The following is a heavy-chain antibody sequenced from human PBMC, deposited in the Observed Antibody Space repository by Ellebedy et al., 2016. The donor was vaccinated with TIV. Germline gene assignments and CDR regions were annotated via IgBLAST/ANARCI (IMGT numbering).Heavy chain of an antibody. J-gene: IGHJ4*02. Sequence: MPSETLPLTCSVSGGSVSSHYWSWIRQPPGKGLEWIAYIFYRGSTNYNPSLKSRVTVSVDTSKNQFSLTLDSVTAADTAVYYCARHFRYTYGHLIDWGPGILVTVAS. V-gene: IGHV4-59*08. CDR3: ARHFRYTYGHLID. CDR1: GGSVSSHY. CDR2: IFYRGST. D-gene: IGHD5-18*01.